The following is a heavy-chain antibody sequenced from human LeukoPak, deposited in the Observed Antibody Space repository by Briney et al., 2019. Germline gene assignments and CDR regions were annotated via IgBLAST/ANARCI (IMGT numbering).Heavy chain of an antibody. D-gene: IGHD3-10*01. Sequence: SETLSLTCTVSGGSISSSSYYWSWIRQPPGKGLEWIGYIYYSGSTNYNPSLKSRVTISVDTSKNQFSLKLSSVTAADTAVYYCARGSYYSSNWFDPWGQGTLVTVSS. J-gene: IGHJ5*02. CDR3: ARGSYYSSNWFDP. CDR1: GGSISSSSYY. V-gene: IGHV4-61*01. CDR2: IYYSGST.